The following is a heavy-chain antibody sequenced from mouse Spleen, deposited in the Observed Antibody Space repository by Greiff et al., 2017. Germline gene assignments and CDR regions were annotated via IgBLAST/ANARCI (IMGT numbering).Heavy chain of an antibody. D-gene: IGHD1-1*01. V-gene: IGHV1-69*02. CDR3: TRRDGYYGGYFDV. J-gene: IGHJ1*01. CDR1: GYTFTSYW. Sequence: VQLQQPGAELVKPGASVKLSCKASGYTFTSYWMHWVKQRPGQGLEWIGNIYPSDSYTNYNQKFKDKATLTVDKSSSTAYMQLSSPTSEDSAVYYCTRRDGYYGGYFDVWGAGTTVTVSS. CDR2: IYPSDSYT.